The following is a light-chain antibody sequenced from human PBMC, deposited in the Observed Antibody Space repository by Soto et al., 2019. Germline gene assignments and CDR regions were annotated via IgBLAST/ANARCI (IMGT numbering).Light chain of an antibody. CDR1: QSVSSSY. V-gene: IGKV3-20*01. CDR2: GAS. Sequence: EIVLTQSPGTLSLSPGERATLSCRASQSVSSSYLAWYQQKPGQAPRLLIYGASSMATGIPDRFSGSGSGKDFTLTISRLEPEDFAVYDWQQYGGSLPYTFGQGTKLEIK. CDR3: QQYGGSLPYT. J-gene: IGKJ2*01.